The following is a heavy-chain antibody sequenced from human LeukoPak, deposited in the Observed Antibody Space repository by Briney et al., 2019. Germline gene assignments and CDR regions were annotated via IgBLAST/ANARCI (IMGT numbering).Heavy chain of an antibody. CDR2: IIPIFGTA. J-gene: IGHJ6*02. CDR3: ARLPGTTVVDSMDV. D-gene: IGHD4-11*01. V-gene: IGHV1-69*13. Sequence: GASVTVSCKASGGTFSSYAISWVRQAPGQGLEWMGGIIPIFGTANYAQKFQGRATITADESTSTAYMELSSLRSEDTAVYYCARLPGTTVVDSMDVWGQGTTVTVSS. CDR1: GGTFSSYA.